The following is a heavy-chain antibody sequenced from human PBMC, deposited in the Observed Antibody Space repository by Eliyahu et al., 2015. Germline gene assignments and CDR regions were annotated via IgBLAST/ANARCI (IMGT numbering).Heavy chain of an antibody. CDR3: SRQRSLIASRYNFYHRGFDV. V-gene: IGHV4-39*01. CDR2: SGGN. CDR1: GGSMSVSVTP. Sequence: QLQLEESGPGVVKPSETLSLTCTVSGGSMSVSVTPGAGTGQPPGKGLEWIGSSGGNHLNPSLRSRVTISVDPARNQFSLILRSVTAADTATYYCSRQRSLIASRYNFYHRGFDVWGLGTPVIVSS. J-gene: IGHJ6*02. D-gene: IGHD1-20*01.